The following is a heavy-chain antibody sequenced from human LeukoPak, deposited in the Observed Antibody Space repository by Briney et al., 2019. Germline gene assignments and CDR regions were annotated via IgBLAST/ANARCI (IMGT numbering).Heavy chain of an antibody. CDR3: ARGLGRTAMVTRGEVRFDY. CDR1: GYTFTGYY. CDR2: MNPNSGNT. V-gene: IGHV1-8*02. D-gene: IGHD5-18*01. Sequence: ASVKVSCKASGYTFTGYYMHWVRQAPGQGLEWMGWMNPNSGNTGYAQKFQGRVTLTRNTSISTAYMELSSLRSEDAAVYYCARGLGRTAMVTRGEVRFDYWGQGTLVTVSS. J-gene: IGHJ4*02.